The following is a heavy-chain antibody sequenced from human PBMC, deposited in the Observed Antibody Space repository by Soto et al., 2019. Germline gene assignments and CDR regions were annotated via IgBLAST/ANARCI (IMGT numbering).Heavy chain of an antibody. J-gene: IGHJ4*02. CDR2: ISGSGGST. Sequence: EVLLLESGGGLVQPGGSLRLSCAASGFTFSSYAMRWVRQAPVKGLEWVSAISGSGGSTYYSASVRGRFTISRDNSKDSLALQMNRLRAEDTAVYYCARRGSGSDYDYWGQATLVTVSS. V-gene: IGHV3-23*01. CDR1: GFTFSSYA. CDR3: ARRGSGSDYDY. D-gene: IGHD1-26*01.